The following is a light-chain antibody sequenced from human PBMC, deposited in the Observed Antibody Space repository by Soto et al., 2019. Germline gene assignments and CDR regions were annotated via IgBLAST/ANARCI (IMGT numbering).Light chain of an antibody. V-gene: IGKV1D-12*01. CDR1: QGISTS. CDR3: QQINSYHQT. CDR2: AAS. Sequence: DIQMTQSPSSVSASVGDGVTITCRSSQGISTSLGWYQQKPGXAPQLLIYAASSLQSGVPSRFSGTGSGTDFTLTISSLQPEDFATYYCQQINSYHQTFGGGTKVDTK. J-gene: IGKJ4*01.